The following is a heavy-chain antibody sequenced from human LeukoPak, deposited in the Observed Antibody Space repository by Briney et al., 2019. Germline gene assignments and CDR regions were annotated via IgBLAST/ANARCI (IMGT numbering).Heavy chain of an antibody. D-gene: IGHD2-15*01. CDR3: ARDTVAYYYYMDV. CDR1: GYTFTGYY. Sequence: ASVKVSCKASGYTFTGYYMHWVRQAPGQGLEWMGWINPNSGGTNYAQKFQGRVTMSRDTSISTAYMELSRLRSDDTAVYYCARDTVAYYYYMDVWGKGTTVTISS. V-gene: IGHV1-2*02. CDR2: INPNSGGT. J-gene: IGHJ6*03.